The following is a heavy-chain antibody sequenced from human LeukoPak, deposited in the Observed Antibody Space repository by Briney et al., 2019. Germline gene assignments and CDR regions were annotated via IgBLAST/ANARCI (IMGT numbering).Heavy chain of an antibody. CDR2: IYTSEST. V-gene: IGHV4-4*07. Sequence: SETLSLTCTVSGGSISSYYWSWIRQPAGKGLEWIGRIYTSESTNYNPSLKSRVTMSVDTSKNQFSLKLSSVTAADTAVYYCARDLRYFYDSSGSFDIWGQGTIVTGSS. D-gene: IGHD3-22*01. CDR3: ARDLRYFYDSSGSFDI. J-gene: IGHJ3*02. CDR1: GGSISSYY.